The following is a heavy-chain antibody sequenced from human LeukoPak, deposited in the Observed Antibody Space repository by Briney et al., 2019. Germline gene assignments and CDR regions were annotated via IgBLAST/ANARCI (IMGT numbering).Heavy chain of an antibody. CDR2: ISACNGNT. V-gene: IGHV1-18*01. CDR1: GYTFTSYG. Sequence: GASVTVSCKASGYTFTSYGISWVRQAPGQGLEWIGWISACNGNTNYAQKLQGRVTMTTDTSTSTAYMELRSLRSDDTAVYYCARDGWVFGVVSPPYWGQGTLVTVSS. J-gene: IGHJ4*02. D-gene: IGHD3-3*01. CDR3: ARDGWVFGVVSPPY.